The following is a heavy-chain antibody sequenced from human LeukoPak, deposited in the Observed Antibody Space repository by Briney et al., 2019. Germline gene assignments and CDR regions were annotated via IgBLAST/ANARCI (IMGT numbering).Heavy chain of an antibody. CDR1: GYTFTSYA. D-gene: IGHD6-13*01. CDR3: ARVYPWAAAGPFDY. CDR2: INTNTGNP. Sequence: ASVNVSCKASGYTFTSYAMNWVRQAPGQGLEWMRWINTNTGNPTYAQGFTGRFVFSLDTSVSTAYLQISSLKAEDTAVYYCARVYPWAAAGPFDYWGQGTLVTVSS. J-gene: IGHJ4*02. V-gene: IGHV7-4-1*02.